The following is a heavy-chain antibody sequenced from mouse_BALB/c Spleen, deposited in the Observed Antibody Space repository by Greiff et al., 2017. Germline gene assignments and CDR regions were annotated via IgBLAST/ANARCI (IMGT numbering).Heavy chain of an antibody. CDR1: GYSITSDYA. CDR2: ISYSGST. CDR3: ASLFYYSFAY. Sequence: EVKLMESGPGLVKPSQSLSLTCTVTGYSITSDYAWNWIRQFPGNKLEWMGYISYSGSTSYNPSLKSRISITRDTSKNQFFLQLNSVTTEDTATYYCASLFYYSFAYWGQGTLVTVSA. V-gene: IGHV3-2*02. D-gene: IGHD1-1*01. J-gene: IGHJ3*01.